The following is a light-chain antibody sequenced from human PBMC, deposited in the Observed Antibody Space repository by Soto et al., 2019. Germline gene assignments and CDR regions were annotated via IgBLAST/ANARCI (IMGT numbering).Light chain of an antibody. V-gene: IGKV1-39*01. Sequence: IQMTQSPSSLSASVGDRVTITCRASQSISSYLNWYQQKPGQAPKLLIYAASSLQSGVPSRFSGSGSGTDFTLTISSLQPEAFATYYCQQSYSTPRTFGPGTKVDIK. CDR2: AAS. CDR1: QSISSY. CDR3: QQSYSTPRT. J-gene: IGKJ3*01.